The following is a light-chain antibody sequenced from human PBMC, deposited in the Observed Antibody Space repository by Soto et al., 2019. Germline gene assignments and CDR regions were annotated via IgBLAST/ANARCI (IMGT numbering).Light chain of an antibody. CDR2: KAS. CDR3: QQYNSGGFT. CDR1: QSISSW. J-gene: IGKJ3*01. Sequence: DIQMTQSPSTLSASVGDRVTITCRASQSISSWLAWYQQKPGKAPKLLIYKASSLESWVPSRFSGSGSGTEFTLTISSLQPDDFATYYCQQYNSGGFTFGPGTKVYIK. V-gene: IGKV1-5*03.